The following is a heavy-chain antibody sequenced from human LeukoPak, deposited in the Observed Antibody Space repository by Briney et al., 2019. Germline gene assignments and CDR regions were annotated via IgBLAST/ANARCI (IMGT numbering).Heavy chain of an antibody. Sequence: GASVKVSCKASGYTFTGYYMHWVRQAPGQGLEWMGGIIPIFGTANYAQKFQGRVTITADESTSTAYMELSSLRSEDTAVYYCARDSQYCTNGVCYKEGFDPWGQGTLVTVSS. J-gene: IGHJ5*02. CDR1: GYTFTGYY. V-gene: IGHV1-69*13. CDR3: ARDSQYCTNGVCYKEGFDP. D-gene: IGHD2-8*01. CDR2: IIPIFGTA.